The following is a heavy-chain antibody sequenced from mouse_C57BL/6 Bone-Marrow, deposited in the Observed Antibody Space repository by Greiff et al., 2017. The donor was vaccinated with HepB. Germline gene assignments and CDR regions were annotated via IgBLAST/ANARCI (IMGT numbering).Heavy chain of an antibody. V-gene: IGHV5-17*01. CDR2: ISSGSSTI. J-gene: IGHJ2*01. D-gene: IGHD2-1*01. CDR3: AREREYYGNYYFDY. Sequence: EVMLVESGGGLVKPGGSLKLSCAASGFTFSDYGMHWVRQAPEKGLEWVAYISSGSSTIYYADTVKGRFTISRDNAKNTLFLQMTSLRSEDTAMYYCAREREYYGNYYFDYWGQGTTLTVSS. CDR1: GFTFSDYG.